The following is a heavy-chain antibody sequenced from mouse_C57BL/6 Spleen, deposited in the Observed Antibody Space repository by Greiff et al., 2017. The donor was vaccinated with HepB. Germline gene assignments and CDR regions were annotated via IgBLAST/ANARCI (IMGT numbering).Heavy chain of an antibody. J-gene: IGHJ3*01. D-gene: IGHD1-1*01. CDR3: ARRTDGSRFAY. Sequence: VQLQQSGPELVKPGASVKIPCKASGYTFTDYNMDWVKQSHGKSLEWIGDINPNNGGTIYNQKFKGKATLTVDKSSSTAYMELRSLTSEDTAVYYCARRTDGSRFAYWGQGTLVTVSA. V-gene: IGHV1-18*01. CDR2: INPNNGGT. CDR1: GYTFTDYN.